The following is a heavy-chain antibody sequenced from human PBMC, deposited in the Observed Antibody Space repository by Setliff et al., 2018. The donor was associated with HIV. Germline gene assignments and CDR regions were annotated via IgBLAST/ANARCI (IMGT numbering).Heavy chain of an antibody. Sequence: GGSLRLSCAASGFTFSSYWMSWVRQAPGKGLEWVANINQDGSENYYVDSVKGRFTISRDNAKNSLYLQMNSLRAEDTAMYYCARVPPDRGGYSIFDSWGQGTLVTVSS. V-gene: IGHV3-7*03. CDR2: INQDGSEN. CDR3: ARVPPDRGGYSIFDS. J-gene: IGHJ4*02. CDR1: GFTFSSYW. D-gene: IGHD3-22*01.